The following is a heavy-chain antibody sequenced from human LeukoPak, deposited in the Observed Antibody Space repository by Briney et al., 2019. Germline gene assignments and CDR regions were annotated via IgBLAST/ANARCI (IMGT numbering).Heavy chain of an antibody. Sequence: PGGSLRLSCAASGFTFSSYSMNWVRQAPGEGLEWVSSISSSSSYIYYADSVKGRFTISRDNSKNTLYLQMNSLRAEDTAVYYCAKGEDCSSTSCYRHYYYGMDVWGQGTTVTVSS. CDR1: GFTFSSYS. CDR3: AKGEDCSSTSCYRHYYYGMDV. CDR2: ISSSSSYI. D-gene: IGHD2-2*01. J-gene: IGHJ6*02. V-gene: IGHV3-21*04.